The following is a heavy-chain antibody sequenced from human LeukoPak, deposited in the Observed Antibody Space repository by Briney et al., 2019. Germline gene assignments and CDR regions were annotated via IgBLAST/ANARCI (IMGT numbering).Heavy chain of an antibody. CDR2: IYTSGST. CDR3: ARQGNYGDYGPWFDP. J-gene: IGHJ5*02. V-gene: IGHV4-4*07. CDR1: GGSISSYY. D-gene: IGHD4-17*01. Sequence: SETLSLTCTVCGGSISSYYWSWIRQPAGKGLEWIGRIYTSGSTKYNPSLKSRVTMSVDTSKNQFSLKLSSVTAAGTAVTYCARQGNYGDYGPWFDPWGQGTLVTVSS.